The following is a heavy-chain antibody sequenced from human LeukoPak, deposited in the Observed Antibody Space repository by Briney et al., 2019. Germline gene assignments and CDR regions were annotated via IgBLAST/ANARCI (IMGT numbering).Heavy chain of an antibody. Sequence: GGSLRLSCSASGFIISNYAMHWVRQAPGKGLEYVSAISANGGSTYYADSVKGRFTISRDNAKNSLYLQMNSLRAEDTAVYYCARGTGYCGGDCYSGFDYWGQGTLVTVSS. J-gene: IGHJ4*02. V-gene: IGHV3-64*04. CDR2: ISANGGST. D-gene: IGHD2-21*02. CDR1: GFIISNYA. CDR3: ARGTGYCGGDCYSGFDY.